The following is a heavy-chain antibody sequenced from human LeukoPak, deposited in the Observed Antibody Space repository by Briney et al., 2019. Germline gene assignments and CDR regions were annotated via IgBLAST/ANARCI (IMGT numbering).Heavy chain of an antibody. J-gene: IGHJ4*02. Sequence: TGESLRLSCAASGFTFSSYAMSWVRQAPGKGLEWVSAISGSGGCTYYADSVKGRFTISRDNSKNTLYLQMNSLRAEDTAVYYCAKWPNRSVRGYFDYWGQGTLVTVSS. CDR2: ISGSGGCT. V-gene: IGHV3-23*01. CDR3: AKWPNRSVRGYFDY. CDR1: GFTFSSYA. D-gene: IGHD1-14*01.